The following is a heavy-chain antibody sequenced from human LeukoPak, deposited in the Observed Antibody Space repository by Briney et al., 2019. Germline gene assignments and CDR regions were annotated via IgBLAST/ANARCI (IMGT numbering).Heavy chain of an antibody. D-gene: IGHD6-19*01. CDR2: INHSGST. J-gene: IGHJ4*02. CDR3: ARGLGPQEQWLVL. CDR1: GFTFSSYW. Sequence: VPLRLSCAASGFTFSSYWMSWIRHPPGKALEWIGEINHSGSTNYDPSLKSRVTISVDTSKNQFSLKLSSVTAADTAVYYCARGLGPQEQWLVLWGQGTLVTVSS. V-gene: IGHV4-34*01.